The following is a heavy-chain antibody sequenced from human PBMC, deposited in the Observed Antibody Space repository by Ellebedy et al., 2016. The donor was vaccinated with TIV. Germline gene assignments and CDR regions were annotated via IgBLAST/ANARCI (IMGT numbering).Heavy chain of an antibody. V-gene: IGHV3-9*01. Sequence: SLKISCEASGFTFSSYYMHWVRQTPGKGLEWVSGLSWNSGDIAYADSVKGRFTISRDNAKNSLYLQMNNLRAEDTALYYCAILSGRDTLDFGYWGQGTLVTVSS. J-gene: IGHJ4*02. CDR2: LSWNSGDI. CDR3: AILSGRDTLDFGY. CDR1: GFTFSSYY. D-gene: IGHD1-26*01.